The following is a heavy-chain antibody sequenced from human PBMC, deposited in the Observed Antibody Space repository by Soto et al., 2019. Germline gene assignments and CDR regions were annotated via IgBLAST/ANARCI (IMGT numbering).Heavy chain of an antibody. CDR2: ISSSSSTI. CDR3: ARGTLSGDY. Sequence: EVQLVESGGGLVQPGGSLRLSCAASGFTFSSYSMNWVRQAPGKGLEWGSYISSSSSTIYYADSVKGRFTISRDNAKNSLYLQMNSLRAEDTAVYYCARGTLSGDYWGQGTLVTVSS. CDR1: GFTFSSYS. J-gene: IGHJ4*02. V-gene: IGHV3-48*01.